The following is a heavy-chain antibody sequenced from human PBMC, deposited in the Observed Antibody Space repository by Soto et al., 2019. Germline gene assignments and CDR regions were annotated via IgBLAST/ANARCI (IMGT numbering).Heavy chain of an antibody. Sequence: PGGSLRLSCTASGFTFENYAMHWVRQAPGKGLEWVSGISWNRGTIGYADSVRGRFTISRDNAKNSLYLQMDSLRPEDTALYYCAKDKLYSNFEDYFDYWGQGTLVTVSS. CDR1: GFTFENYA. CDR3: AKDKLYSNFEDYFDY. CDR2: ISWNRGTI. D-gene: IGHD4-4*01. J-gene: IGHJ4*02. V-gene: IGHV3-9*01.